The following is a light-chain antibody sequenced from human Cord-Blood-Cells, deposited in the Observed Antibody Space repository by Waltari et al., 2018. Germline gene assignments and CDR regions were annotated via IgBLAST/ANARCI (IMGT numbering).Light chain of an antibody. CDR2: GAS. V-gene: IGKV3-15*01. J-gene: IGKJ1*01. CDR3: QQYNNWPRT. Sequence: EIVMTQSPATLSVSPGERATPPCRASQSVSSNLAWYQQKPGQAPRLLIYGASTRATGIPARFSGSGSGTEFTLTISSLQSEDFAVYYWQQYNNWPRTFGQGTKVEIK. CDR1: QSVSSN.